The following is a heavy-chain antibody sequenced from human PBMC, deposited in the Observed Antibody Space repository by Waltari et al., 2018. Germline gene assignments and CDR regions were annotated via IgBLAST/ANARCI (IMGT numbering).Heavy chain of an antibody. D-gene: IGHD5-12*01. CDR1: GVSITSNRHY. J-gene: IGHJ3*01. V-gene: IGHV4-39*01. Sequence: QLQLQESGPRLVRPSETLSLICRVSGVSITSNRHYWAWFRQSPGQAVEWIGTVLYSGTSDISPALKSRVSGSRDTSKNQVSLILGSVTAADMAVYYCATYIGASVGTAAFDVWGQGTMVTVSS. CDR2: VLYSGTS. CDR3: ATYIGASVGTAAFDV.